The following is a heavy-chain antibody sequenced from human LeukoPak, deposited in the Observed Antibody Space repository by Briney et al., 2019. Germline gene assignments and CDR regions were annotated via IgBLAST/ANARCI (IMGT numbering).Heavy chain of an antibody. Sequence: GGSLRLSCAASGFTFTIYWMSWVRQAPGKGLEWVANIKQDGSEKYYVDSVKGRFTISRDNAKNSMYLQMNSLRAEDTAVYYCARAGNWNDGGYFDYWGQGTLVTVSS. D-gene: IGHD1-1*01. CDR3: ARAGNWNDGGYFDY. CDR2: IKQDGSEK. J-gene: IGHJ4*02. CDR1: GFTFTIYW. V-gene: IGHV3-7*01.